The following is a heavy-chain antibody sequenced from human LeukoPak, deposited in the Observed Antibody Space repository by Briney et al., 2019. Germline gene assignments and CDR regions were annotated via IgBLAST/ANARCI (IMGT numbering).Heavy chain of an antibody. V-gene: IGHV4-34*01. CDR1: GGSFSGYY. D-gene: IGHD3-22*01. CDR2: INHSGST. J-gene: IGHJ4*02. CDR3: ARADRYYYDSSGHYDY. Sequence: SETLSLTCAVYGGSFSGYYRSWIRQPPGKGLEWIGEINHSGSTNYNPSLKSRVTISVDTSKNQFSLKLSSVTAADTAVYYCARADRYYYDSSGHYDYWGQGTLVTVSS.